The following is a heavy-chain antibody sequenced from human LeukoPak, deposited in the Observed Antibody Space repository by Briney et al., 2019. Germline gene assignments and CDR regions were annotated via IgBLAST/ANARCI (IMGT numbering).Heavy chain of an antibody. J-gene: IGHJ4*02. V-gene: IGHV4-4*09. D-gene: IGHD1-26*01. CDR3: ARLRVSGSYLYYFDY. CDR1: GGSISSYH. CDR2: ILTSGST. Sequence: SETLSLTCTVSGGSISSYHWSWVRQPPGKGLEWIGYILTSGSTNYNPSLKSRLTISVDTSKNQFTLKLSSVTAADTAAYYCARLRVSGSYLYYFDYWGQGTLVTVSS.